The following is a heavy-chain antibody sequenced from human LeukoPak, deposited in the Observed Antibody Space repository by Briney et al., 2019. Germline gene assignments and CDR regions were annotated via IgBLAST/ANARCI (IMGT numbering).Heavy chain of an antibody. V-gene: IGHV3-23*01. D-gene: IGHD6-13*01. Sequence: GGSLRLSCAASGFTFSSYAMSWARQAPGKGLEWVSAISGTGGSTFYADSVKGRFTISIDKSKNMLYLEMNSLRAEDTAVYYCAKTYSSSWYIFDYWGQGTLVTVSS. CDR2: ISGTGGST. CDR3: AKTYSSSWYIFDY. CDR1: GFTFSSYA. J-gene: IGHJ4*02.